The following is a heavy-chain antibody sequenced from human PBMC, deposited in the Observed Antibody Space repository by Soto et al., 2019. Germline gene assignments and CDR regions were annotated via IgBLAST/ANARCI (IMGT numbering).Heavy chain of an antibody. CDR1: GFTFSDFG. CDR2: TSYDGSNT. V-gene: IGHV3-30*18. CDR3: AKGGALVPAAILDY. Sequence: ESGGGVVQPGRSLRLSCAASGFTFSDFGMHWVRQAPGKGLEWVAVTSYDGSNTYYADSVKGRFTIFRDNSKNTLYLQMNSLRAEDTAVYYCAKGGALVPAAILDYWGQGTLVTVSS. D-gene: IGHD2-2*01. J-gene: IGHJ4*02.